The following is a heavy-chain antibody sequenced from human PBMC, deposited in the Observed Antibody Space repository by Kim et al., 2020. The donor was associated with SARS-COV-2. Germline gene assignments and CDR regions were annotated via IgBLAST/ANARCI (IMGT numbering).Heavy chain of an antibody. V-gene: IGHV3-11*05. J-gene: IGHJ5*02. CDR1: GFTFSDYY. CDR3: ARVCSGRRRLDLLDP. Sequence: GGSLRLSCAASGFTFSDYYMTWIRQAPGKGLEWLSYISSSGTYIKNAYAATGRFSISRDNDKNSQELQMKSLRVEDADVYVCARVCSGRRRLDLLDPWG. D-gene: IGHD2-8*02. CDR2: ISSSGTYI.